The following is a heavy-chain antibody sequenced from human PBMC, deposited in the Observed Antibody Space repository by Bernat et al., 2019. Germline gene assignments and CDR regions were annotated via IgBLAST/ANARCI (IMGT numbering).Heavy chain of an antibody. CDR1: GFTFSDSG. J-gene: IGHJ4*02. CDR3: AKVSAPYFDY. V-gene: IGHV3-23*01. D-gene: IGHD3-16*01. Sequence: QLMESGGDLVQPGGSLRLSCAASGFTFSDSGMSWVRLPPGKGLEWVSTISSDGENTHYAGSVQGRFTISRDNSQSTLYLQMDSLRAEDAAIYYCAKVSAPYFDYWGQGALVTVSS. CDR2: ISSDGENT.